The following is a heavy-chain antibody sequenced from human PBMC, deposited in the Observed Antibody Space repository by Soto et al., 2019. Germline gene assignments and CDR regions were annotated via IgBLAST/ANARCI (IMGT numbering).Heavy chain of an antibody. J-gene: IGHJ4*02. V-gene: IGHV5-10-1*01. CDR2: IDPSDSNT. D-gene: IGHD6-19*01. Sequence: ESLKISCEGSGYSFTNYWINWVRQMPGKGLEWMGRIDPSDSNTHYNPSFQGHVTISADKSISSAYLQWTSLKASDTAMYYCVRFASGWDNRFDFWGEATPVTVSS. CDR1: GYSFTNYW. CDR3: VRFASGWDNRFDF.